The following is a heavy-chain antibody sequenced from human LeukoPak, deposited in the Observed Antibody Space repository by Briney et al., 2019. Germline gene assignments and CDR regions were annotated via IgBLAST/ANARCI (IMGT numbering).Heavy chain of an antibody. CDR1: GGSFSSYY. Sequence: SETLSLTCTASGGSFSSYYWSWIRQPPGKGLEWIGYIYYSGSTDYNPSLKSRVTISVETSKNQFSLNLSSVTAADTAVYYCATGRLARSPYFDYWGQGTLVTVSS. V-gene: IGHV4-59*01. J-gene: IGHJ4*02. CDR2: IYYSGST. D-gene: IGHD6-19*01. CDR3: ATGRLARSPYFDY.